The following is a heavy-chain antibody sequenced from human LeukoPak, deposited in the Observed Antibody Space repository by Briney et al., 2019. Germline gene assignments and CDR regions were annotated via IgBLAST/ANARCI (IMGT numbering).Heavy chain of an antibody. D-gene: IGHD2-2*01. J-gene: IGHJ4*02. Sequence: ASVKVSCKASGYTFISYGITWVRQAPGQGLEWMGWISAYNGNTNYVQKLQGRVTMTTDTSTSTAYMELRSLRSDDTAVYYCARDRGYCSSTSCYYPPYFDYWGQGTLVTVSS. CDR3: ARDRGYCSSTSCYYPPYFDY. CDR1: GYTFISYG. V-gene: IGHV1-18*01. CDR2: ISAYNGNT.